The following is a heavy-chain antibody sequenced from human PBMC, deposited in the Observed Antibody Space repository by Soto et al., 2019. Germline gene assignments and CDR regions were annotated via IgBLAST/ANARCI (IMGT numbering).Heavy chain of an antibody. CDR2: TYFRSKWYN. CDR3: AKGDNLGPKTGFAFDP. J-gene: IGHJ5*02. V-gene: IGHV6-1*01. D-gene: IGHD1-1*01. CDR1: GDSVSSNTAS. Sequence: SQTLSLTCAISGDSVSSNTASWNWIRQSPSRGLEWLGRTYFRSKWYNDYAVSVKSRIIINPDTSNNQFSLQLNSVTPEDTAVYFCAKGDNLGPKTGFAFDPWGQGIMVTVSS.